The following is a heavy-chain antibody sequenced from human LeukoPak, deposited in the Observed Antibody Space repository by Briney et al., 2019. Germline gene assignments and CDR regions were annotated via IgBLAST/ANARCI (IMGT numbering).Heavy chain of an antibody. CDR1: GGSISSYY. V-gene: IGHV4-59*01. CDR3: AGNYFDSSGYYGMDV. CDR2: IYYSGGT. D-gene: IGHD3-22*01. Sequence: SETLSLTCTVSGGSISSYYWSWIRQPPGKGLEWIGYIYYSGGTNYNPSLKSRVTISVDTSKNQFSLKLSSVTAADTAVYYCAGNYFDSSGYYGMDVWGQGTTVTVSS. J-gene: IGHJ6*02.